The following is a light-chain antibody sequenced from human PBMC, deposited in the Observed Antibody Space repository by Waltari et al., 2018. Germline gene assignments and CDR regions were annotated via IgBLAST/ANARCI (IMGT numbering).Light chain of an antibody. J-gene: IGLJ1*01. CDR2: EVR. CDR1: SSDVGAYDR. V-gene: IGLV2-8*01. CDR3: TSDAEGNNFYV. Sequence: QSALTQPPSASGSPGQSVTISCTGTSSDVGAYDRVSWYHQHPGKAPKLLIYEVRKRPSGVPGRCSGSRSGNTASLTVSGLQAEDEADYYCTSDAEGNNFYVFGTGTKVTVL.